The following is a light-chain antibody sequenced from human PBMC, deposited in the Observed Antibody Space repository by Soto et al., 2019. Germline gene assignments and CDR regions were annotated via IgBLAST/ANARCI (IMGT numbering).Light chain of an antibody. CDR2: GAS. CDR3: QQYNNWPL. Sequence: EIVMTQSPATLSVSPGERATLSCRASQSVSSNLAWYQQKPGQAPRLLIYGASTRATGIPARFSGSGSGTEFTLTISSLQSEDFAVYYCQQYNNWPLLGGGTKV. CDR1: QSVSSN. V-gene: IGKV3-15*01. J-gene: IGKJ4*01.